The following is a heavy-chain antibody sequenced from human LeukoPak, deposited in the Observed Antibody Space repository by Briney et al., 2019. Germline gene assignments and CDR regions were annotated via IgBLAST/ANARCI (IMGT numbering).Heavy chain of an antibody. CDR2: ISCSGGST. Sequence: GSLRLPCGGSGFTLSSHGMSWVRQGPGKGLELVPAISCSGGSTYYADSVKGRFTISRDNSKNTLYLQMNSLRAEDTAVYYCGSGSYYDYYYYYGMDVWGQGTTVTVSS. J-gene: IGHJ6*02. CDR1: GFTLSSHG. CDR3: GSGSYYDYYYYYGMDV. D-gene: IGHD3-10*01. V-gene: IGHV3-23*01.